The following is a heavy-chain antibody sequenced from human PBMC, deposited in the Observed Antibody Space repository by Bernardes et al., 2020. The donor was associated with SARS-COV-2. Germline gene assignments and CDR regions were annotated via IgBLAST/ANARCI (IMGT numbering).Heavy chain of an antibody. CDR2: IYYSGST. D-gene: IGHD3-10*01. CDR3: AGIGVLLWFGELLYRYYYGMDV. Sequence: SASLSITSTVSGGSVSSGSYYWSWIRQPPGKGLEWIGYIYYSGSTNYNPSLKSRVTISVDTSKNQFSLKLSSVTAADTAVYYCAGIGVLLWFGELLYRYYYGMDVWGQGTTVTVSS. V-gene: IGHV4-61*01. CDR1: GGSVSSGSYY. J-gene: IGHJ6*02.